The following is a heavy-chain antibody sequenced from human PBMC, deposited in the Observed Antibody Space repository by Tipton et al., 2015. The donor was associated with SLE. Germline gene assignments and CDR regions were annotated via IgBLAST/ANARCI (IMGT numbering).Heavy chain of an antibody. V-gene: IGHV4-59*01. CDR2: IYYSGST. CDR1: GGSISSYY. D-gene: IGHD4-23*01. J-gene: IGHJ5*02. CDR3: ARTFPYGGFDP. Sequence: TLSLTCTVSGGSISSYYWSWIGQPPGKGLEWIGYIYYSGSTNYNPSLKSRVTISVDTSKNQFSLKLSSVTAADTAVYYCARTFPYGGFDPWGQGTLVTVSS.